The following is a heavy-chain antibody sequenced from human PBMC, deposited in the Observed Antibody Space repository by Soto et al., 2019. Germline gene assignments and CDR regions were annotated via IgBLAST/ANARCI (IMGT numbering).Heavy chain of an antibody. CDR3: VKGGEDITSPYGMDV. D-gene: IGHD3-16*01. J-gene: IGHJ6*02. CDR2: ISSGGTYL. Sequence: PGGSLRLSCAGSGFTFRTHTLVWVRQAPGKGLEWVSSISSGGTYLEYAHSVKGRFAISRDDAKDSVFLQMNSLKTDDTAVYYCVKGGEDITSPYGMDVWGQVTTVTVSS. V-gene: IGHV3-21*06. CDR1: GFTFRTHT.